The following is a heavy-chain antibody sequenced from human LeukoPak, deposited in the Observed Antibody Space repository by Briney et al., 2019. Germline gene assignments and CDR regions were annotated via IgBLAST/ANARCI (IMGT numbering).Heavy chain of an antibody. CDR1: GFTFSSYW. D-gene: IGHD4-17*01. J-gene: IGHJ4*02. CDR3: ARDHGDSGDLYFDY. V-gene: IGHV3-7*01. Sequence: GGSLRLSCAASGFTFSSYWMSWVRQAPGKGLEWVANIKQDGSEKYYVDSVKGRFTISRDNAKNSLYLQMNSLRDEDTAVYYCARDHGDSGDLYFDYWGQGTLVTVSS. CDR2: IKQDGSEK.